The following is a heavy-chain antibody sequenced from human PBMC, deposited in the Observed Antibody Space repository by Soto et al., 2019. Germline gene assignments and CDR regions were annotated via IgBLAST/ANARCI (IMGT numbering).Heavy chain of an antibody. V-gene: IGHV4-4*02. Sequence: PSETLSLTCAVSGGPISSSNWWSWVRQPPGKGLEWIGEIYHSGSTNYNPSLKSRVTISVDKSKNQFSLKLSSVTAADTAVYYCARDSGYSSGWASRGYFDYWGQGTLVTVSS. D-gene: IGHD6-19*01. CDR1: GGPISSSNW. CDR3: ARDSGYSSGWASRGYFDY. CDR2: IYHSGST. J-gene: IGHJ4*02.